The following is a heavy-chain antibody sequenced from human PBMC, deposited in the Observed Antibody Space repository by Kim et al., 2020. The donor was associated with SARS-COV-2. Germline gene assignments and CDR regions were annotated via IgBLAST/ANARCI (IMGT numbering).Heavy chain of an antibody. D-gene: IGHD4-17*01. Sequence: ASVKVSCKASGYTFTSYGISWVRQAPGQGLEWMGWISAYNGNTNYAQKLQGRVTMTTDTSTSTAYMELRSLRSDDTAVYYCARDLGYGDSRRSEYFQHWGQGTLVTVSS. CDR1: GYTFTSYG. J-gene: IGHJ1*01. CDR3: ARDLGYGDSRRSEYFQH. CDR2: ISAYNGNT. V-gene: IGHV1-18*01.